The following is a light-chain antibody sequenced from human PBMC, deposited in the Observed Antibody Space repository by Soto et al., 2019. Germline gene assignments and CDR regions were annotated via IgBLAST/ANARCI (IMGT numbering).Light chain of an antibody. J-gene: IGLJ2*01. Sequence: QSVLTQPASVSGSPGQSITISCTGTSSDVGGYNYVSWYQQHPGKAPKLMIYDVSYRPSGVSNRFSGSKSGNTASLTISGLQAEDEADYYCSSYTSGTTVVFGGGTKLTVL. CDR1: SSDVGGYNY. CDR3: SSYTSGTTVV. V-gene: IGLV2-14*03. CDR2: DVS.